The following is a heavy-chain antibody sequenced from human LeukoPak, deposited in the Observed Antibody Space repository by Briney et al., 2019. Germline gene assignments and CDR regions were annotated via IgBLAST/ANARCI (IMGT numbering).Heavy chain of an antibody. CDR3: ARGRRRWLQSGNDAFDI. D-gene: IGHD5-24*01. V-gene: IGHV3-33*01. Sequence: PGESLRLSCAASGFTFSSYGMHWVRQAPGKGLEWVAVIWYDGSNKYYADSVKGRFTISRDNSKNTLYLQMNSLRAEDTAVYYCARGRRRWLQSGNDAFDIWGQGTMVTVSS. J-gene: IGHJ3*02. CDR1: GFTFSSYG. CDR2: IWYDGSNK.